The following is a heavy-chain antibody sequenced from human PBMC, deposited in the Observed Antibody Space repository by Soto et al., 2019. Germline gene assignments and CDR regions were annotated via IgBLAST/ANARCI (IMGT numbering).Heavy chain of an antibody. Sequence: SETLSLTCAVYGGSFSGYYWSWLRQPPGKGLEWLGFIFPTGSNYNNPSLKSRVSMSVDTSKNQFSLNLASVTAADTAVYFCARASGSPTFRGYFDAWGQGALVTVSS. CDR2: IFPTGSN. CDR3: ARASGSPTFRGYFDA. J-gene: IGHJ5*02. D-gene: IGHD1-26*01. CDR1: GGSFSGYY. V-gene: IGHV4-34*11.